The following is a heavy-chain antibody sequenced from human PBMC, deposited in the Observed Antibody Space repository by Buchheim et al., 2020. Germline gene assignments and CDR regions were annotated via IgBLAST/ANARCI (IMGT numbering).Heavy chain of an antibody. V-gene: IGHV1-69*04. J-gene: IGHJ6*02. CDR1: GGTFSSYA. D-gene: IGHD3-3*01. CDR3: ARDGEYYDFWSGYYQVGNRTYGMDV. Sequence: QVQLVQSGAEVKKPGSSVKVSCKASGGTFSSYAISWVRQAPGQGLEWMGRIIPILGIANYAQKFQGRVTITADKSTSTAYMKLSRLRSEDTAVYYCARDGEYYDFWSGYYQVGNRTYGMDVWGQGTT. CDR2: IIPILGIA.